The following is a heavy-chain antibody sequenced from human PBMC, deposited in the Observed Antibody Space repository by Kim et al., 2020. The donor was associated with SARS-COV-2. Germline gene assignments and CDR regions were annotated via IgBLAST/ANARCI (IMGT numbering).Heavy chain of an antibody. D-gene: IGHD6-19*01. Sequence: YADSVKGRFTISRDNAKNSLYLQMNSLRAEDTAVYYCARVLIAVAGTGSDYWGQGTLVTVSS. J-gene: IGHJ4*02. V-gene: IGHV3-21*01. CDR3: ARVLIAVAGTGSDY.